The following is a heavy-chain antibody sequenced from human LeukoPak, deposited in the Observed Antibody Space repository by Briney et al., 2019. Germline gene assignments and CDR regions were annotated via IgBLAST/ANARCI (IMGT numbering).Heavy chain of an antibody. D-gene: IGHD3-22*01. CDR3: ARDPRPSYDSSDYYYPGDY. Sequence: GASVKVSCKAFGYTFTSYYMHWVRQAPGQGLEWMAIINPSGGSTNYAQKFQGRVTMTRDTSTSTVYMELSSLRSEDTAVYYCARDPRPSYDSSDYYYPGDYWGQGTLVTVSS. V-gene: IGHV1-46*01. CDR1: GYTFTSYY. CDR2: INPSGGST. J-gene: IGHJ4*02.